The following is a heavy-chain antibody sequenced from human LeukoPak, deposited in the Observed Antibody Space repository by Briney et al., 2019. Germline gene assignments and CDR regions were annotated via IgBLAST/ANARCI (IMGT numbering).Heavy chain of an antibody. CDR1: GYTFTGYY. Sequence: ASVKVSCKASGYTFTGYYMDWVRQAPGQGLEWMGWINPNSGGTNYAQKFQGRVTMTRDTSISTAYMELSRLRSDDTAVYYCARDTGAARLWFDPWGQGTLVTVSS. CDR2: INPNSGGT. CDR3: ARDTGAARLWFDP. D-gene: IGHD6-6*01. J-gene: IGHJ5*02. V-gene: IGHV1-2*02.